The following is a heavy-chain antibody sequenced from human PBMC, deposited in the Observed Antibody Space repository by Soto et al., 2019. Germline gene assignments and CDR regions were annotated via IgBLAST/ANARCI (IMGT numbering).Heavy chain of an antibody. CDR1: GFTFDDYA. CDR2: ISFNSGSI. CDR3: ARDIEGNQLLYDALDF. D-gene: IGHD2-2*01. Sequence: GGSLRLSCAASGFTFDDYAMHWVRQAPGKGLEWVSGISFNSGSIGYAESVKGRFTISRDNARNSLYLQMNSLRAEDTALYYCARDIEGNQLLYDALDFWGQGTMVTVSS. J-gene: IGHJ3*01. V-gene: IGHV3-9*01.